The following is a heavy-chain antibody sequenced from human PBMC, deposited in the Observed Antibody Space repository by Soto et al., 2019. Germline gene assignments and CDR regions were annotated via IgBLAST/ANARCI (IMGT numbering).Heavy chain of an antibody. CDR1: GFTFDDYA. CDR3: AKVGSYSSSNDHYFDY. Sequence: GGSLRLSCAASGFTFDDYAMHWVRQAPGKGLEWVSGISWNSGSIGYADSVKGRFTISRDNAKNSLYLQMNSLRAEDTALYYCAKVGSYSSSNDHYFDYWGQGTLVTVSS. V-gene: IGHV3-9*01. J-gene: IGHJ4*02. CDR2: ISWNSGSI. D-gene: IGHD6-6*01.